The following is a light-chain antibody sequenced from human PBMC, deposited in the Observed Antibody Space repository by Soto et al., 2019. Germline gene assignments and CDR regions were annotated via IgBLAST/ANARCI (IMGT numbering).Light chain of an antibody. J-gene: IGKJ5*01. CDR3: QQRSAGVT. V-gene: IGKV3-11*01. CDR1: QSISNY. CDR2: DAS. Sequence: EIVLTQSPATLSLSPGERATLSCRASQSISNYLAWYQHKPGQAPRLLIYDASNRATATPPRFSGSGSRTDFTLTISSLEPEDFAVYYCQQRSAGVTFGQGTPRDI.